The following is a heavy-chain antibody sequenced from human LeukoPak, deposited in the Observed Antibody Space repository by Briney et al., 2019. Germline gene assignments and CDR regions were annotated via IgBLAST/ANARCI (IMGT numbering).Heavy chain of an antibody. D-gene: IGHD2-2*01. CDR2: IIPIFGTA. CDR1: GFTFSSYA. J-gene: IGHJ6*02. Sequence: PGGSLRLSCAASGFTFSSYAISWVRQAPGQGLEWMGGIIPIFGTANYAQKFQGRVTITADESTSTAYMELSSLRSEDTAVYYCAGVCSSTSCYRAGYYYGMDVWGQGTTVTVSS. CDR3: AGVCSSTSCYRAGYYYGMDV. V-gene: IGHV1-69*01.